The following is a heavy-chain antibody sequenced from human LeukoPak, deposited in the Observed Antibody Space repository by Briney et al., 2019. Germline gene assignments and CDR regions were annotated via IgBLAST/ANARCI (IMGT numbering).Heavy chain of an antibody. Sequence: ASVKVSCKTSGYTFTGYYMHWVRQAPGQGLEWMGWINPNSGGTNYAQKFQGRVTMTRDTSISTAYMELSRLRSDDTAVYYCATGPFGYGDYLVDYWGQGTLVTVSS. J-gene: IGHJ4*02. CDR3: ATGPFGYGDYLVDY. CDR1: GYTFTGYY. CDR2: INPNSGGT. D-gene: IGHD4-17*01. V-gene: IGHV1-2*02.